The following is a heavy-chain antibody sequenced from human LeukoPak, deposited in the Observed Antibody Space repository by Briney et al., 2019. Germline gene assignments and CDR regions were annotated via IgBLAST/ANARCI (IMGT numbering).Heavy chain of an antibody. CDR1: GYAFTRYD. CDR3: ARAPGAVAGPEDVFGI. CDR2: MNPNSGNT. Sequence: ASVKVSCKASGYAFTRYDINWVRQATGQGLEYMGWMNPNSGNTGYARKFQGRVTITMNTSISTAYMELINLRSEDTAVYYCARAPGAVAGPEDVFGIWGQGTMVTVSS. V-gene: IGHV1-8*03. J-gene: IGHJ3*02. D-gene: IGHD6-19*01.